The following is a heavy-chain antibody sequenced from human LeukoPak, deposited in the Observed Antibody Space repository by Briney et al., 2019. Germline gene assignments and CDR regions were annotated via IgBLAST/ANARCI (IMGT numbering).Heavy chain of an antibody. J-gene: IGHJ4*02. D-gene: IGHD6-19*01. CDR3: AKQWLVYFDY. CDR1: GFTFSSYA. V-gene: IGHV3-30-3*01. CDR2: ISYDGSNR. Sequence: GGSLRLSCAASGFTFSSYAMHWVRQAPGKGLEWVAVISYDGSNRYYADSVKGRFTTSRDNSENTLYLQMNSLRAEDTAVYYCAKQWLVYFDYWGQGTLVTVSS.